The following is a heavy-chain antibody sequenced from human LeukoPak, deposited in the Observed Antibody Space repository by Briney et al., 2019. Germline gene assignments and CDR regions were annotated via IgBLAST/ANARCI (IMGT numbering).Heavy chain of an antibody. D-gene: IGHD6-19*01. V-gene: IGHV3-30*03. CDR2: IALDGSRK. CDR1: GFTFSHHH. Sequence: GGSLRLSCAASGFTFSHHHIHWVRQAPGKGLEWVTVIALDGSRKIYADSVKGRFTISRDNSKNTVPLQMSSPGVEDTAVYYCARDQGDASGWFFDYWGQGARVIVSS. CDR3: ARDQGDASGWFFDY. J-gene: IGHJ4*02.